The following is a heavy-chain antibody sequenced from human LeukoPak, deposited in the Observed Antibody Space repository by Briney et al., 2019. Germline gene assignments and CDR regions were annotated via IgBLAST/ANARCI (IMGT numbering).Heavy chain of an antibody. D-gene: IGHD6-13*01. V-gene: IGHV4-59*08. Sequence: PSETLSLTCTVSGGSINISYWCWIRQPPGKGLEWIGYIYYRGSTNYNPSLKSRVTISVDTSKNQYSLKLSSVPAADTAVYYCARSGVFTGYDAFDIWGQGTRVTVSS. CDR1: GGSINISY. CDR2: IYYRGST. CDR3: ARSGVFTGYDAFDI. J-gene: IGHJ3*02.